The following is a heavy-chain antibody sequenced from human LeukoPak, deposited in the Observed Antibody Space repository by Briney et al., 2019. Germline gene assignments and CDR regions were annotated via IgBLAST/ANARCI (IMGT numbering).Heavy chain of an antibody. D-gene: IGHD1-1*01. CDR1: GYSISSGYY. V-gene: IGHV4-38-2*02. CDR2: IYHSGST. Sequence: PSETLFLTCAVSGYSISSGYYWGWIRQPPGKGLEWIGSIYHSGSTYYNPSLKSRVTISVDTSKNQFSLKLSSVTAADTAVYYCARDPLERPFDYWGQGTLVTVSS. CDR3: ARDPLERPFDY. J-gene: IGHJ4*02.